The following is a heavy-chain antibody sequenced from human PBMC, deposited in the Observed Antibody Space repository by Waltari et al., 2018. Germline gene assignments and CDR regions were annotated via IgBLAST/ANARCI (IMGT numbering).Heavy chain of an antibody. D-gene: IGHD2-2*02. CDR3: ARVGRVPAAIPYNWFDP. V-gene: IGHV4-39*07. CDR1: GGSISSSSYY. CDR2: IYYSGST. Sequence: QLQLQESGPGLVKPSETLSLTCTVSGGSISSSSYYWGWIRQPPGKGLEWIGSIYYSGSTYYNPSLKSRVTISVDTSKNQCSLKLSSVTAADTAVYYCARVGRVPAAIPYNWFDPWGQGTLVTVSS. J-gene: IGHJ5*02.